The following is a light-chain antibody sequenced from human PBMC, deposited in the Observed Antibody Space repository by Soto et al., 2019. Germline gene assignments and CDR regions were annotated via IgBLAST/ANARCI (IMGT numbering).Light chain of an antibody. CDR1: KHVTTTY. Sequence: IVLTQSPATLSLSPGERATLSCTASKHVTTTYITWYQQKSGQAPRLLIYGASTRATGIPDRFTGGGFGTDFTLTISRVQPEDFAVYYCQQDDSSFTFGGGTKVEMK. J-gene: IGKJ4*01. CDR2: GAS. V-gene: IGKV3-20*01. CDR3: QQDDSSFT.